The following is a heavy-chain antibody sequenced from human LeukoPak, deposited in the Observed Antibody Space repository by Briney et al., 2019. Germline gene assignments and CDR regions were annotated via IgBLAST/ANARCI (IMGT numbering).Heavy chain of an antibody. J-gene: IGHJ3*02. D-gene: IGHD3-22*01. V-gene: IGHV1-2*02. CDR3: ARVEYDRSGYYVNNAFEM. Sequence: ASMKVSCKASGDTFTGYYMHWVRQAPGQGLEWMGWMNYNSGGTSHGEKFQGRVTMARDTSISTAYMELSRLRSDDTAVYYCARVEYDRSGYYVNNAFEMWGQGTMVTVSS. CDR1: GDTFTGYY. CDR2: MNYNSGGT.